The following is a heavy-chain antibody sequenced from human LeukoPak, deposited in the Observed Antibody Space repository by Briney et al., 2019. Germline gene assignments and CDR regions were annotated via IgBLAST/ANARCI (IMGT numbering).Heavy chain of an antibody. CDR3: ARNYPRIAVAGT. CDR2: INPNSGGT. V-gene: IGHV1-2*02. Sequence: ASLKASCKASGYTFTGYYMHWVRQAPGQGLEWMGWINPNSGGTNYAKKFQGRVTMTRDTSISTAYLELSRLRSDDTAVYYCARNYPRIAVAGTWGQGTLVTVSS. CDR1: GYTFTGYY. D-gene: IGHD6-19*01. J-gene: IGHJ5*02.